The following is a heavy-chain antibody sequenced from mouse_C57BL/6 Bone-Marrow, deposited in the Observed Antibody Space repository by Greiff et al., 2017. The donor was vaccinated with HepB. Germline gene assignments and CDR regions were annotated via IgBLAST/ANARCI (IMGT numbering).Heavy chain of an antibody. CDR3: TKDIYYGNVYAMDY. D-gene: IGHD2-1*01. CDR1: GYTFTDYE. V-gene: IGHV1-15*01. CDR2: IDPETGGT. Sequence: QVQLQQSGAELVRPGASVTLSCKASGYTFTDYEMHWVKQTPVHGLEWIGAIDPETGGTAYNQKFKGKAILTADKSSSTAYMELRSLTSEDSAVYDCTKDIYYGNVYAMDYWGQGTSVTVSS. J-gene: IGHJ4*01.